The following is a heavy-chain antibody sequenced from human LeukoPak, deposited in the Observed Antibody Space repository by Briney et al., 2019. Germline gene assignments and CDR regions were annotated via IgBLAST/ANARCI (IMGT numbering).Heavy chain of an antibody. Sequence: GASVKVSCKASGYTFTSYGISWVRQAPGQGLEWMGWISAYNGNTNYAQKLPGRVTMTTDTSTSTAYMELRSLRSDDTAVYYCARDLPRSARIAVAGHLWGQGILVTVSS. V-gene: IGHV1-18*01. CDR2: ISAYNGNT. J-gene: IGHJ4*02. CDR3: ARDLPRSARIAVAGHL. D-gene: IGHD6-19*01. CDR1: GYTFTSYG.